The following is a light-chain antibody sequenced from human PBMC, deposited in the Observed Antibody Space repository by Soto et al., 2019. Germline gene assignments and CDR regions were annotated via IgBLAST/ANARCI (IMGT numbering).Light chain of an antibody. CDR1: QGISSW. V-gene: IGKV1-12*01. CDR3: QQANSFPYT. J-gene: IGKJ2*01. Sequence: DLQMTQSPSSVSAFVGDRVTITCRASQGISSWLAWFQQKPGKAPKLLIYAASTLKSGVPSRFSGSGSGTDFTLTISGLQPDDFATYYCQQANSFPYTFGQGTKLEIK. CDR2: AAS.